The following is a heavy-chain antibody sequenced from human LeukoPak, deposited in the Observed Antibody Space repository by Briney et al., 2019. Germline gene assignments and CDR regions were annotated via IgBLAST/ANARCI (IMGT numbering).Heavy chain of an antibody. D-gene: IGHD4-17*01. CDR1: GYTFTGYY. CDR3: AIQYGDYSWFDP. CDR2: INPNSGGT. J-gene: IGHJ5*02. V-gene: IGHV1-2*02. Sequence: ASVKVSCKASGYTFTGYYMHWVRQAPGQGLEWMGWINPNSGGTNYAQKFQGRVTMTRDTSISPAYMELSRLRSDDTAVYYCAIQYGDYSWFDPWGQGTLVTVSS.